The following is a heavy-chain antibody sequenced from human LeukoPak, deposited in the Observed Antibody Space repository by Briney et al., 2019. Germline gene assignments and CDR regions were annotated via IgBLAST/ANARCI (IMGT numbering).Heavy chain of an antibody. D-gene: IGHD6-19*01. J-gene: IGHJ5*02. V-gene: IGHV4-59*08. CDR2: IYYSGST. CDR3: ARRAQSPPGSGWDRGFDP. CDR1: GGSISSYY. Sequence: PSETLSLTCTVSGGSISSYYWSWIRRPPGKGLEWIGYIYYSGSTNYNPSLKSRVTISVDTSKNQFSLKLSSVTAADTAVYYCARRAQSPPGSGWDRGFDPWGQGTLVTVSS.